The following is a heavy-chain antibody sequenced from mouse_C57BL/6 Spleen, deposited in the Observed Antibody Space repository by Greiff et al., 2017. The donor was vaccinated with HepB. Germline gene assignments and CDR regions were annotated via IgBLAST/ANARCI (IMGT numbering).Heavy chain of an antibody. D-gene: IGHD2-4*01. V-gene: IGHV1-72*01. CDR2: IDPNSGGT. CDR3: AREGDYDGGTWFAY. Sequence: VQLQQPGAELVKPGASVKLSCKASGYTFTSYWMHWVKQRPGRGLEWIGRIDPNSGGTKYNEKFKSKATLTVDKPSSTAYMQRSSLTSEDSAVYYCAREGDYDGGTWFAYWGQGTLVTVSA. CDR1: GYTFTSYW. J-gene: IGHJ3*01.